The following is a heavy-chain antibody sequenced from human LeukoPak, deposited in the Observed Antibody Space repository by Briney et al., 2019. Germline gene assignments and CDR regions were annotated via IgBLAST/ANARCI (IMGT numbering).Heavy chain of an antibody. CDR1: GGSFSGYY. Sequence: PSETLSLTCAVYGGSFSGYYWSWIRQPPGKGLEWIGSIYYSGSTYYNPSLKSRVTISADTSKNEFSLRLTSVTAADTAVYYCAREANYYGSGSYFEGTFDYWGQGSLVTVSS. D-gene: IGHD3-10*01. CDR2: IYYSGST. J-gene: IGHJ4*02. V-gene: IGHV4-34*11. CDR3: AREANYYGSGSYFEGTFDY.